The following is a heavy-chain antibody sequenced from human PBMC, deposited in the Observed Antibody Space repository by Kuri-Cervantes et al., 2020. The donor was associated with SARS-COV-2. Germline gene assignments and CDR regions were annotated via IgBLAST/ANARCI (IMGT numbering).Heavy chain of an antibody. Sequence: ASVKVSFKSSGYTLTGYYMHWVRQAPGQGLEWMGRINPNSGGTNYAQKFQGRVTMTRDTSISTAYMELSRLRSDDTAVYYCAQLQFGDYYDSSGYPDAFDIWGQGTMVTVSS. CDR1: GYTLTGYY. V-gene: IGHV1-2*06. CDR2: INPNSGGT. D-gene: IGHD3-22*01. CDR3: AQLQFGDYYDSSGYPDAFDI. J-gene: IGHJ3*02.